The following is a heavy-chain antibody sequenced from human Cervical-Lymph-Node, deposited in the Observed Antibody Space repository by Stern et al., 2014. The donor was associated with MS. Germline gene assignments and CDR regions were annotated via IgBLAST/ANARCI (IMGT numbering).Heavy chain of an antibody. CDR3: ARGLLGGEMVFDI. D-gene: IGHD5-24*01. V-gene: IGHV1-18*01. CDR1: GYTFTSYG. Sequence: DQLVESGAEVKKPGASVKVSCKASGYTFTSYGISWVRQAPGQGLEWMGWISAYNGNTNYAQKLQGRVTMTTDTSTSTAYMELRARRSTAPALYYCARGLLGGEMVFDIGAKGQWSPSLQ. CDR2: ISAYNGNT. J-gene: IGHJ3*02.